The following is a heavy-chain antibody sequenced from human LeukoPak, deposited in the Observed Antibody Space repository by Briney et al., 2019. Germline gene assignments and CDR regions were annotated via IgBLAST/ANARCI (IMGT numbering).Heavy chain of an antibody. D-gene: IGHD2-15*01. V-gene: IGHV1-24*01. J-gene: IGHJ4*02. Sequence: ASVKVSCKVSGYTLTELSMHWVRQAPGKGLEWMGGFDPEDGETIYAQKFQGRVTMTEDTSTDTAYMELSSLRSEDTAVYYCATERLYCSGGSCYPFFEYWGQGTLVTVSS. CDR3: ATERLYCSGGSCYPFFEY. CDR1: GYTLTELS. CDR2: FDPEDGET.